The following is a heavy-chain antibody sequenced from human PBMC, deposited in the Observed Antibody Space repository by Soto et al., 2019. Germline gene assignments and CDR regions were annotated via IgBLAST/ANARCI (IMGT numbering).Heavy chain of an antibody. CDR3: ARDRSRYSSSWSSFDY. D-gene: IGHD6-13*01. CDR2: INGDGDYT. CDR1: GFSFSSYW. V-gene: IGHV3-74*01. Sequence: GGSLRLSCAASGFSFSSYWMHWLRQVPGKGLVWVSRINGDGDYTNYADSVKGRFTISRDNAKNTLYLQMNSLRAEDTAVYYCARDRSRYSSSWSSFDYWGQGTLVTVSS. J-gene: IGHJ4*02.